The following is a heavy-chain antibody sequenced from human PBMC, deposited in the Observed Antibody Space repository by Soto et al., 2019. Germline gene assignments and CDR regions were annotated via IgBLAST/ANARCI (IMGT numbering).Heavy chain of an antibody. Sequence: QVQLQQSGPGLVKPSQTLSLTCAISGDIVFSNTATWNWIRQSPSRGLEWLGRTYYRSQWHNDYAESVESRITINPDTSKNQFSLQSNSVTPEDTAVYYCARERGFLSEALDIWGRGTMVTVSS. J-gene: IGHJ3*02. CDR3: ARERGFLSEALDI. CDR1: GDIVFSNTAT. CDR2: TYYRSQWHN. D-gene: IGHD3-10*01. V-gene: IGHV6-1*01.